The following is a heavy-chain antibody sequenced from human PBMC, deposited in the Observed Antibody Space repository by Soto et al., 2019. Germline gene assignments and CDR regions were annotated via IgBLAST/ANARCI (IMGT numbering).Heavy chain of an antibody. CDR1: GFTFSIYW. V-gene: IGHV3-74*01. D-gene: IGHD6-19*01. Sequence: GGSLTLSFAASGFTFSIYWMHLVRQAPGKGLVWVSRINSDGSSTSYADSVKGRFTISRDNAKNTLYLQMNSLRAEDTDVYYCARQWLVFDYWGQGTLVPVSS. CDR3: ARQWLVFDY. CDR2: INSDGSST. J-gene: IGHJ4*02.